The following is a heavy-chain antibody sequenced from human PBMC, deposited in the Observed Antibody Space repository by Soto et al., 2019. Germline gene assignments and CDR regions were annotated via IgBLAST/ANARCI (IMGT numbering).Heavy chain of an antibody. D-gene: IGHD2-2*01. CDR2: ISAYNGNT. Sequence: ASVKVSCKASGYTFTSYGISWVRQAPGQGLEWMGWISAYNGNTNYAQKLQGRVTMTTDTSTSTAYMELRSLRSDDTAVYYCARDSHYDVVPAADAFDIWGQGTMVTVSS. V-gene: IGHV1-18*01. CDR3: ARDSHYDVVPAADAFDI. CDR1: GYTFTSYG. J-gene: IGHJ3*02.